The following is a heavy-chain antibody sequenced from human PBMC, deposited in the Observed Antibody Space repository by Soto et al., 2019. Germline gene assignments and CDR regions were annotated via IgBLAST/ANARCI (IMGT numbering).Heavy chain of an antibody. CDR2: INSDGSTS. Sequence: TXVSLRLSCAASGFTFSSYCMHWVRQAPGKGLVWVSRINSDGSTSNYADSVKGRFTISRDNAKNTPYLQMNSLRAEDTAVYYCAKVGAVAGTFDYWGQGTLVTVSS. CDR1: GFTFSSYC. V-gene: IGHV3-74*01. CDR3: AKVGAVAGTFDY. J-gene: IGHJ4*02. D-gene: IGHD6-19*01.